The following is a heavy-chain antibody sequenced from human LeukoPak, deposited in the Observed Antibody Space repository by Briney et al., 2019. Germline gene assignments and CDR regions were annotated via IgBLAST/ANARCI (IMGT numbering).Heavy chain of an antibody. CDR2: IYYSGST. Sequence: SETLSLTCTVSGGSIGSSTYYWGWMRQPPGGGLEWTGTIYYSGSTFYNPSLKRRVTISVDTSKNQFSLRLSSVTAADTALYYCSRASCSGGCCYRNYWGQGILVSVSS. CDR1: GGSIGSSTYY. D-gene: IGHD2-15*01. V-gene: IGHV4-39*01. CDR3: SRASCSGGCCYRNY. J-gene: IGHJ4*02.